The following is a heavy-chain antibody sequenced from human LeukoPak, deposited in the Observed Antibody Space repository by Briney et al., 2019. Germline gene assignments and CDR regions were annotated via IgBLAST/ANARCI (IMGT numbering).Heavy chain of an antibody. Sequence: GGSLRLSCAASGFTVSSNYMSWVRQAPGKGLEWVSVIYSGGSTYYADSVKGRFTIFRDNSKNTLYLQMNSLRAEDTAVYYCAREDIVPRGFDPWGQGTLVTVSS. V-gene: IGHV3-53*01. CDR2: IYSGGST. J-gene: IGHJ5*02. CDR3: AREDIVPRGFDP. CDR1: GFTVSSNY. D-gene: IGHD2-8*01.